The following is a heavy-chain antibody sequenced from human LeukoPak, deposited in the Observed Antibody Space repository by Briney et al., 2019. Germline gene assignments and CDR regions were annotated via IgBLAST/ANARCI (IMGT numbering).Heavy chain of an antibody. J-gene: IGHJ3*02. CDR3: ARDKGLPQALDI. V-gene: IGHV4-59*01. Sequence: SETLSLTCTVSGGSISSFYWSWIRQPPGQGLEYIGYISYSETTSYNPSLKSRVTISVDTSKNQFSLKLTSVTAADTAVYYCARDKGLPQALDIWGQGTMVTVSS. CDR1: GGSISSFY. CDR2: ISYSETT. D-gene: IGHD5/OR15-5a*01.